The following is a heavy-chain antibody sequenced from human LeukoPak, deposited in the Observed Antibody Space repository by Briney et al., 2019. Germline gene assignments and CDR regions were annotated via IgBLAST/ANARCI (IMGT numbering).Heavy chain of an antibody. CDR2: ISGGGGST. J-gene: IGHJ4*02. CDR3: AKDPRRGVGFVGATFDY. V-gene: IGHV3-23*01. D-gene: IGHD1-26*01. Sequence: PGGSLRLSCADSGFTFSSYGMSWVRQAPGKGLEWVSSISGGGGSTYYADSVKGRFTISRDNSKNTLYLQMNSLRAEDTAVYYCAKDPRRGVGFVGATFDYWGQGTLVSVSS. CDR1: GFTFSSYG.